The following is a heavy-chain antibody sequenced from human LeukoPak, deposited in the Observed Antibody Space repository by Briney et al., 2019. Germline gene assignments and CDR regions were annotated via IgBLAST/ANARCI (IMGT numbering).Heavy chain of an antibody. D-gene: IGHD3-16*01. CDR2: INPSGGST. Sequence: ASVKVSCKASGYTFTSYYMHWVRQAPGQGLEWMGIINPSGGSTSYAQKFQGRVTITADKSTSTAYMELSSLRSEDTAVYYCAGGVWIREYYYYMDVWGKGTTVTVSS. CDR3: AGGVWIREYYYYMDV. J-gene: IGHJ6*03. V-gene: IGHV1-46*01. CDR1: GYTFTSYY.